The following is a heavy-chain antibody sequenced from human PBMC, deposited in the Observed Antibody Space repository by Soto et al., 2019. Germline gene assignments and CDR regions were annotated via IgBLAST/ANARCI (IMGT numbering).Heavy chain of an antibody. CDR2: IVVASGQT. V-gene: IGHV1-58*02. CDR3: SADRPDIGVGWWV. D-gene: IGHD2-15*01. J-gene: IGHJ6*02. Sequence: SVKVSCKASGSGFISSGIQWVRQAHGQRLEWIGWIVVASGQTNYAQNFRGRVAITRDTSPATAYTELTGLTSEDTAVYFCSADRPDIGVGWWVWGQGTTVTAP. CDR1: GSGFISSG.